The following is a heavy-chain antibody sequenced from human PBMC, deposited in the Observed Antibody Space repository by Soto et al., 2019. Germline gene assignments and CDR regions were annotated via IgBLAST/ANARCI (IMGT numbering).Heavy chain of an antibody. CDR3: TTDPHAIHYYYGMDV. J-gene: IGHJ6*02. V-gene: IGHV3-15*01. Sequence: EVQLAESGGGLVHPGGSLRLSCAASGFTFSDAWMTWVRQATGKGLEWVGRSKSQIDGGTTDYAAPVKGRFTISRDDSKNTLYLQMNRLKTEDTAVYYCTTDPHAIHYYYGMDVWGQGTTVTVSS. CDR2: SKSQIDGGTT. CDR1: GFTFSDAW.